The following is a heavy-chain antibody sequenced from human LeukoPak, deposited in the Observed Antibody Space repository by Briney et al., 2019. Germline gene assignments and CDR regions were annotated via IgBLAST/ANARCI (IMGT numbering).Heavy chain of an antibody. CDR1: AGPLSSYA. J-gene: IGHJ5*02. Sequence: GASVKVSCKAYAGPLSSYAISWVRQAPGQGLEWMGGILPIFGTANYAQKLQGRVSITADESTSTAYMELSSLRSEDTAVYYCARVGDRTLGRYYDILTGYFDPWGQGTLVTVSS. D-gene: IGHD3-9*01. CDR2: ILPIFGTA. V-gene: IGHV1-69*13. CDR3: ARVGDRTLGRYYDILTGYFDP.